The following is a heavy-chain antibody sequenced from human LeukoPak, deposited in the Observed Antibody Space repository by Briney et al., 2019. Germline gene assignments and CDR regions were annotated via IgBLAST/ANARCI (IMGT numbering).Heavy chain of an antibody. CDR3: ARDQYDTWSRRGNFDS. D-gene: IGHD3-3*01. V-gene: IGHV3-33*01. CDR2: VWSDGSNT. J-gene: IGHJ4*02. CDR1: GFALSSHG. Sequence: GGSLRLSCAASGFALSSHGMHWVRQAPGKGLEWVAVVWSDGSNTNYADAVKGRFTISRDNSKNTFYLQMNSLRAEDTAVYYCARDQYDTWSRRGNFDSWGQGTLVIVSS.